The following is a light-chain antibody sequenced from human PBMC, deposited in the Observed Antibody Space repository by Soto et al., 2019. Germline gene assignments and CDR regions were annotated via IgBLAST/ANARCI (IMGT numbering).Light chain of an antibody. CDR2: NNN. J-gene: IGLJ1*01. CDR1: SSNIGTNA. CDR3: AAWDDSLNGYV. V-gene: IGLV1-44*01. Sequence: QSALTQPPSASGTPGQRVTISCSGGSSNIGTNAVNWYQQLPGTAPKLLIYNNNQRPSGVPDRFSGSKSGTSASLAISGLQSKDEADYYCAAWDDSLNGYVFGTGTKVTVL.